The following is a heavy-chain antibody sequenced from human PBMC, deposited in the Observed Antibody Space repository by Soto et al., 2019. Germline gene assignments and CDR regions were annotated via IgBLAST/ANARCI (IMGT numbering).Heavy chain of an antibody. CDR3: ARAGPPGSYYYYYGMDV. V-gene: IGHV4-34*01. J-gene: IGHJ6*02. CDR1: GGSFSGYY. Sequence: QVQLQQWGAGLLKPSEILSLTCAVYGGSFSGYYWSWIRQPPGKGLEWIGEINHSGSTNYNPSLKSRVTISVDTSKNQFSLKLSSVTAADTAVYYCARAGPPGSYYYYYGMDVWGQGTTVTVSS. CDR2: INHSGST. D-gene: IGHD3-10*01.